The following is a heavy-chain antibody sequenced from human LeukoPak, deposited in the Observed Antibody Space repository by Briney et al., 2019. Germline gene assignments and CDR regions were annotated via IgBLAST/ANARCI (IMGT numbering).Heavy chain of an antibody. CDR3: ARGPGGSPAPFGFDY. D-gene: IGHD1-26*01. J-gene: IGHJ4*02. CDR2: IIPMFGAT. CDR1: GGTFRSFT. Sequence: ASVKVSCKASGGTFRSFTINWVRQAPGQGLEWMGGIIPMFGATNYAQKFQGRVTITADESTSTAYMELSSLRSEDRAVYFCARGPGGSPAPFGFDYWGQGTLVTVSS. V-gene: IGHV1-69*13.